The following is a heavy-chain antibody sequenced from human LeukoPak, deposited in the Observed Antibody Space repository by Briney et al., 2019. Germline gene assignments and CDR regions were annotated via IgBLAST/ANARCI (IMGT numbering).Heavy chain of an antibody. CDR3: ARQTVIIPTGMEGPWFDP. J-gene: IGHJ5*02. Sequence: SETLSLTCTVSGVSIKNHYWSWIRQPPGKGLEWIANIYYAGSSNYNPSLKSRVSVSIDASKNHLSLQLTSVTAADTAIYYCARQTVIIPTGMEGPWFDPWGQGTLVAVSS. D-gene: IGHD2/OR15-2a*01. CDR1: GVSIKNHY. CDR2: IYYAGSS. V-gene: IGHV4-59*08.